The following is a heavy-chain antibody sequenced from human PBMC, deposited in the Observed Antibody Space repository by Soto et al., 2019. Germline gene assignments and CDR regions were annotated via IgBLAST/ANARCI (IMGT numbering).Heavy chain of an antibody. CDR1: GFTFSSYW. CDR3: ATPADSSGYYFDY. Sequence: GGSLRLSCAASGFTFSSYWMHWVRQAPGKGLVWVSRINSDGSSTIYADTVKGRFTISRDNAKNTLYLQMNSLRAEDTAVYYCATPADSSGYYFDYWGQGTLVTVSS. CDR2: INSDGSST. V-gene: IGHV3-74*01. D-gene: IGHD3-22*01. J-gene: IGHJ4*02.